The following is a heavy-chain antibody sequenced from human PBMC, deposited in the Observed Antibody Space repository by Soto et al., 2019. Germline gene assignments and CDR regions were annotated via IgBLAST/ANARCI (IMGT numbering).Heavy chain of an antibody. J-gene: IGHJ3*02. Sequence: PSETLSLTCAVSGGSISSSNSWSWVRQPPGKGLEWIGEIYHSGSTNYNPSLKSRVTISVDKSKNQFSLKLSSVTAADTAVYYCARVFRTYYYDSSGYYYPACAFDIWGQGTMVTV. CDR3: ARVFRTYYYDSSGYYYPACAFDI. V-gene: IGHV4-4*02. CDR2: IYHSGST. D-gene: IGHD3-22*01. CDR1: GGSISSSNS.